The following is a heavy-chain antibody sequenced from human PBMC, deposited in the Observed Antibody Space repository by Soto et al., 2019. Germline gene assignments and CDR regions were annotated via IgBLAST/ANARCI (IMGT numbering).Heavy chain of an antibody. V-gene: IGHV4-34*01. D-gene: IGHD3-3*01. CDR2: INHSGST. J-gene: IGHJ5*02. Sequence: SETLSLTCAVYGGSFSGYYWSWIRQPPGKGLEWIGEINHSGSTNYNPSLKSRVTISVDTSKNQFSLKLSSVTAADTAVYYCAREVPGGGDFWSGYLNWFDPGAREPWSPSPQ. CDR3: AREVPGGGDFWSGYLNWFDP. CDR1: GGSFSGYY.